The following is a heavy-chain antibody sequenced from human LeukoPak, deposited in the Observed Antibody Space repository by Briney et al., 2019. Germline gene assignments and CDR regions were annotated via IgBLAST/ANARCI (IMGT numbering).Heavy chain of an antibody. D-gene: IGHD6-19*01. CDR1: GGSFSGYY. Sequence: TSETLSLTCAVYGGSFSGYYWSWIRQPPGKGLEWIGEINHSGSTNYNPSLKSRVTISVDTSKNQFSLKLSSVNAADTAVYYCARRSLWLAQVRYWFDPWGQGTLVTVSS. CDR3: ARRSLWLAQVRYWFDP. J-gene: IGHJ5*02. V-gene: IGHV4-34*01. CDR2: INHSGST.